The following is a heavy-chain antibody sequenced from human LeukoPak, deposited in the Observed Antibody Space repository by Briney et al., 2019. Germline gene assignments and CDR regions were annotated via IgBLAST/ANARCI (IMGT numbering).Heavy chain of an antibody. V-gene: IGHV3-30-3*01. CDR3: AREPYSSGWYFSYYFDY. CDR2: ISYDGSSK. Sequence: PGGSLRLSCAASGFTFSNYAMHWVRQAPGKGLEWVAVISYDGSSKYYADSVKGRFTISRDNSKNTLYLQMNSLRIEDTAVYYCAREPYSSGWYFSYYFDYWGQGTLVTVSS. CDR1: GFTFSNYA. D-gene: IGHD6-19*01. J-gene: IGHJ4*02.